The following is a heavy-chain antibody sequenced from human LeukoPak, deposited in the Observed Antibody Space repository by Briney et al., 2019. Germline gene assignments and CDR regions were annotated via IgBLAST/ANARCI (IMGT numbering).Heavy chain of an antibody. Sequence: GGSLRLSCAASGFTFDDYAMHWVRQAPGKGLEWVSGISWNGGSIGYADSVKGRFTISRDNAKNSLYLQMNSLRAEDTALYYCAKVLKRHSSSYSKNAFDIWGQGTMVTVSS. V-gene: IGHV3-9*01. D-gene: IGHD4-11*01. J-gene: IGHJ3*02. CDR2: ISWNGGSI. CDR3: AKVLKRHSSSYSKNAFDI. CDR1: GFTFDDYA.